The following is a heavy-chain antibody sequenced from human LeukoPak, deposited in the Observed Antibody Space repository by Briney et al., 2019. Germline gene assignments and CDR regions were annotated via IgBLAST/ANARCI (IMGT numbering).Heavy chain of an antibody. CDR3: AREVDCSGGSCYHFDY. Sequence: PSETLSLTCTVSGGSISSYYWSWIRQPPGKGLEWIGDIYYSGSTNYNPSLKSRVTISVDTSKDQFSLKLSSVTAADTAVYYCAREVDCSGGSCYHFDYWGQGTLVTVSS. D-gene: IGHD2-15*01. CDR1: GGSISSYY. V-gene: IGHV4-59*01. CDR2: IYYSGST. J-gene: IGHJ4*02.